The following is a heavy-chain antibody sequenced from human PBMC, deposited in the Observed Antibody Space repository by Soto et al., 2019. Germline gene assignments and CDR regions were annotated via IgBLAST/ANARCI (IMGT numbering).Heavy chain of an antibody. CDR3: AREATYSSSRAVDL. J-gene: IGHJ5*02. CDR2: ITSDGGSA. V-gene: IGHV3-74*01. Sequence: EVQLVESGGGSVQPGGSLRLQCAASGFTLSRHWMYWVRQAPGKGLSWVSRITSDGGSARYADSVNSRFTVARDNAKNMLYLEMNGLRAEDSAVYYCAREATYSSSRAVDLWGQGILVTVSS. D-gene: IGHD2-2*01. CDR1: GFTLSRHW.